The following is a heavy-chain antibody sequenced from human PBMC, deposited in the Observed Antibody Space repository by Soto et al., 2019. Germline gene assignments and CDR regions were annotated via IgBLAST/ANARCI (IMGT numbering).Heavy chain of an antibody. J-gene: IGHJ4*02. Sequence: QVQLQESGPGLVKPSETLSLTCTVSGDSISSYYWSWIRQPPGKGLEWIGYIYYTGITGYNPSLKSRVSISVDTSKNHFSLKLSFVTAADTAMYYCTRRVNQFDYWGQGTLVIVDS. CDR1: GDSISSYY. V-gene: IGHV4-59*01. CDR3: TRRVNQFDY. D-gene: IGHD2-2*01. CDR2: IYYTGIT.